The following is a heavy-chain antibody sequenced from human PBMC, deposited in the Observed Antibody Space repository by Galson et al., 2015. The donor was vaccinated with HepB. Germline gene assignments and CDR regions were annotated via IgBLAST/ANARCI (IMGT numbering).Heavy chain of an antibody. Sequence: SLRLSCAASGFTVSSNYMSWVRQAPGKGLEWVSVIYSGGSTYYADSVKGRFTISRDNSKNTLYLQMNSLRAEDTAVYYCARGDRPNSSSWYSYGGDYYGMDVWGQGTTVTVSS. CDR2: IYSGGST. D-gene: IGHD6-13*01. CDR1: GFTVSSNY. J-gene: IGHJ6*02. CDR3: ARGDRPNSSSWYSYGGDYYGMDV. V-gene: IGHV3-53*01.